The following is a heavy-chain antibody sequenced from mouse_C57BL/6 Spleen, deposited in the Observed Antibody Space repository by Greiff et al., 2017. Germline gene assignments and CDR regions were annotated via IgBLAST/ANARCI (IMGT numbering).Heavy chain of an antibody. J-gene: IGHJ2*01. D-gene: IGHD3-3*01. CDR2: ISGGGGNT. CDR3: ARGQGRYLEC. CDR1: GFTFSSYT. Sequence: EVKLVESGGGLVKPGGSLKLSCAASGFTFSSYTMSWVRQTPEKRLEWVATISGGGGNTYYPDSVKGRFTISRDNAKNTLYLQMSSLRSEDTVLYYCARGQGRYLECWGQGTTLTVSS. V-gene: IGHV5-9*01.